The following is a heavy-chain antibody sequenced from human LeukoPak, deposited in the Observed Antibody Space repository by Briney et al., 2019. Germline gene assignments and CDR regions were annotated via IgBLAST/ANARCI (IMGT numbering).Heavy chain of an antibody. Sequence: GGSLRLSCAASGFTFSSYSMNWVRQAPGKGLEWVSSISSSSSYIYYADSVKGRFTISRDNAKNSLYLQMNSLRAEDTAVYYCAKDGRYCSTTSCYPIYYYYGMDVWGQGTTVTVSS. CDR1: GFTFSSYS. J-gene: IGHJ6*02. V-gene: IGHV3-21*04. CDR2: ISSSSSYI. CDR3: AKDGRYCSTTSCYPIYYYYGMDV. D-gene: IGHD2-2*01.